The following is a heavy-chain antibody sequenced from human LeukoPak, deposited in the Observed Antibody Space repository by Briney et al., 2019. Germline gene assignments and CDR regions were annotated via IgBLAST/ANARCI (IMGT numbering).Heavy chain of an antibody. Sequence: GASVKVSGKASGYTFTSYGVTWVRQAPAQGLEWMGWISAYNGNTKYAQKFQGRVTTTIDTSTSTAYMELRSLRSDDTAVYYCARDYYGSGSYCFDYWGQGTLVTVSS. CDR3: ARDYYGSGSYCFDY. V-gene: IGHV1-18*01. J-gene: IGHJ4*02. CDR1: GYTFTSYG. CDR2: ISAYNGNT. D-gene: IGHD3-10*01.